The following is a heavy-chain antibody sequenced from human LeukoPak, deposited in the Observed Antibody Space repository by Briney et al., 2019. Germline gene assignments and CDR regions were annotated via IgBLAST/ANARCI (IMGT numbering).Heavy chain of an antibody. CDR2: ISAYNGNT. Sequence: GASVKVSCKASGYTFTSYGISWVRQAPGQGLEWMGWISAYNGNTNYAQKLQGRVTMTTDTSTSAAYMELRSLRSDDTAVYYCARAWRYYDSSGYSLADSWGKGTLVTVS. CDR1: GYTFTSYG. V-gene: IGHV1-18*01. CDR3: ARAWRYYDSSGYSLADS. D-gene: IGHD3-22*01. J-gene: IGHJ4*02.